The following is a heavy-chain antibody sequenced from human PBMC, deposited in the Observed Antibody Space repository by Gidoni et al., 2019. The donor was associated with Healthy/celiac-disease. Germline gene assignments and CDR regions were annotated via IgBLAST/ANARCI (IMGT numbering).Heavy chain of an antibody. Sequence: QVQLVQSGAEVKKPGASVKVSCQASGSTFTTYGISWVRQAPGQGLEWMGWISAYNGNTNYAQKLQGRVTMTTDTSTSTAYMELRSLRSDDTAVYYCARESYYGSGSLPPFSDYWGQGTLVTVSS. CDR2: ISAYNGNT. J-gene: IGHJ4*02. CDR1: GSTFTTYG. D-gene: IGHD3-10*01. CDR3: ARESYYGSGSLPPFSDY. V-gene: IGHV1-18*01.